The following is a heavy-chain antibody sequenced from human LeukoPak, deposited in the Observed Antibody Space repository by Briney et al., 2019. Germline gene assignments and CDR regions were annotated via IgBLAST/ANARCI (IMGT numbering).Heavy chain of an antibody. D-gene: IGHD6-19*01. Sequence: SETLSLTCTVSGGSISSYYWSWIRQPPGKGLEWIGYIYYSGSTNYNPSLKSRVTISVDTSKNQFSLKLSSVTAADTAVYYCVRDPGYSSGWPDWYFDLWGRGTLVTVSS. V-gene: IGHV4-59*01. CDR3: VRDPGYSSGWPDWYFDL. CDR2: IYYSGST. J-gene: IGHJ2*01. CDR1: GGSISSYY.